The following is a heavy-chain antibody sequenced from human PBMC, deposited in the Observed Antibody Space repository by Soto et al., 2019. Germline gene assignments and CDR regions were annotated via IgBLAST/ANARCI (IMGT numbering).Heavy chain of an antibody. CDR2: IYPGDSDT. Sequence: GESLKISCKGSGYSFTSYWIGWVRQMPGKGLEWMGIIYPGDSDTRYSPSFQGQVTISADKSISTAYLQWSSLKASDTAIYYCARRGRDDFWGPKGYFDYWGQGTLVTVSS. D-gene: IGHD7-27*01. J-gene: IGHJ4*02. CDR3: ARRGRDDFWGPKGYFDY. V-gene: IGHV5-51*01. CDR1: GYSFTSYW.